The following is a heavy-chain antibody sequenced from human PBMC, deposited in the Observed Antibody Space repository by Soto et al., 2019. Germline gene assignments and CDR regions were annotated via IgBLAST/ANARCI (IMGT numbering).Heavy chain of an antibody. J-gene: IGHJ4*02. D-gene: IGHD3-10*01. Sequence: ASVKVSCKASGYTFTSYGISWVRQAPGQGLEWMGWISAYNGNTNYAQKLQGRVTMTTDTSTSTAYMELRSLRSDDTAAYYCARDAYGSGSYCQYYWGQGTLVTVSS. CDR2: ISAYNGNT. V-gene: IGHV1-18*01. CDR1: GYTFTSYG. CDR3: ARDAYGSGSYCQYY.